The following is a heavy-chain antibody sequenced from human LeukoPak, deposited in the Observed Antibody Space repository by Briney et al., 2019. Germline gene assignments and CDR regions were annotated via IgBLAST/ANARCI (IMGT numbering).Heavy chain of an antibody. CDR2: IYYSGST. J-gene: IGHJ4*02. V-gene: IGHV4-39*07. Sequence: KSSETLSLTCTVSGGSISSSSYYWGWIRQPPGKGLEWIGSIYYSGSTYYNPSLKSRVTISVDTSKNQFSLKLSSVTAADTAVYYCATLGLTGDQVGYFDYWGQGTLVTVSS. D-gene: IGHD7-27*01. CDR3: ATLGLTGDQVGYFDY. CDR1: GGSISSSSYY.